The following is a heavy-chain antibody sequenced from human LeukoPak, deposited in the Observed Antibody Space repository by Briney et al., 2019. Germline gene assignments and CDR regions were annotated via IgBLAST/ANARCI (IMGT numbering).Heavy chain of an antibody. V-gene: IGHV1-8*02. CDR1: GYTFTSYY. CDR3: ALGFGELLPQLFDP. J-gene: IGHJ5*02. Sequence: ASVKVSCMASGYTFTSYYMHWVRQATGQGLEWMGWMNPNSGNTGYAQKFQGRVTMTRNTSISTAYMELSSLRSEDTAVYYCALGFGELLPQLFDPWGQGTLDTVSS. CDR2: MNPNSGNT. D-gene: IGHD3-10*01.